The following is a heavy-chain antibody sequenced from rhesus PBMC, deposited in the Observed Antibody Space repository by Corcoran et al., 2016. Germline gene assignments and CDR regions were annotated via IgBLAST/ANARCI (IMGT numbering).Heavy chain of an antibody. D-gene: IGHD3-16*01. CDR2: ISSGSGSTT. CDR3: ASNSGSYYYGY. J-gene: IGHJ4*01. V-gene: IGHV3-110*01. CDR1: GFTFSSYE. Sequence: DVQLVESGGGLVKPGGSLRLSCVASGFTFSSYEMHWVRQAPGKGLEWVLSISSGSGSTTLYPDSVKGRFTISRDNAKNTVYLQMNSLRAEDTAVYYCASNSGSYYYGYWGQGVLVTVSS.